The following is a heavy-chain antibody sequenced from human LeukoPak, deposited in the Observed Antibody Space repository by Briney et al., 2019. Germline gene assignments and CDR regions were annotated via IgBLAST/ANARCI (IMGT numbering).Heavy chain of an antibody. J-gene: IGHJ4*02. CDR1: GGTFSSYG. CDR2: ISAYNGNT. CDR3: ARDVVDTAMVTTIDY. Sequence: ASVKVSCKASGGTFSSYGISWVRQAPGQGLEWMGWISAYNGNTNYAQKLQGRVTMTTDTSTSTAYMELRSLRSDDTAVYYCARDVVDTAMVTTIDYWGQGTLVAVSS. V-gene: IGHV1-18*04. D-gene: IGHD5-18*01.